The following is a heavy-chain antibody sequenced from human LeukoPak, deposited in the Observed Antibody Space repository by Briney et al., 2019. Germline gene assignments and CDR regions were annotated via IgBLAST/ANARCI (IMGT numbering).Heavy chain of an antibody. Sequence: PGGSLRLSCAASGFTFSNYGMHWVRQAPGKGLEWVAVISYDGGNKYYADSVKGRFTISRDNSKNTLYLQMNSLRAEDTAVYYCAKPIEYTSSSGFDYWGQGTLVTVSS. CDR1: GFTFSNYG. J-gene: IGHJ4*02. D-gene: IGHD6-6*01. CDR2: ISYDGGNK. V-gene: IGHV3-30*18. CDR3: AKPIEYTSSSGFDY.